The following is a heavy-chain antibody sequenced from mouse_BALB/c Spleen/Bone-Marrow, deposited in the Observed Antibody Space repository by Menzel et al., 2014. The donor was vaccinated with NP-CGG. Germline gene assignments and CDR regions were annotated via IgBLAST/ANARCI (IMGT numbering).Heavy chain of an antibody. Sequence: EVKLVESGGGLVQPGGSLRLSCATSGFTFTDYYMNCVRQPPGKALEWLGFIRNKANGYTTEFSASVKGRFTISRDNSQSILYLQMNTLRAEDSATYYCARDIGGITLDYWGQGTTLTVSS. CDR2: IRNKANGYTT. J-gene: IGHJ2*01. CDR3: ARDIGGITLDY. V-gene: IGHV7-3*02. D-gene: IGHD1-1*01. CDR1: GFTFTDYY.